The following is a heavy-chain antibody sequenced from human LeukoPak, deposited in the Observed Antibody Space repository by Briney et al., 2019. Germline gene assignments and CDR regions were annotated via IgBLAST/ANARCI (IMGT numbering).Heavy chain of an antibody. CDR3: GRHFPETGRDEQPLEY. CDR1: GGSISSSDSY. J-gene: IGHJ4*02. V-gene: IGHV4-39*01. D-gene: IGHD3-10*01. CDR2: ICFSRTT. Sequence: SETLSLTCTVSGGSISSSDSYWAWVRQPPGKGLEGIGSICFSRTTYYNPSLKSRVTMSIDTSKNHFSLKVASVTAADTAVYYCGRHFPETGRDEQPLEYWGQGSLFTVSS.